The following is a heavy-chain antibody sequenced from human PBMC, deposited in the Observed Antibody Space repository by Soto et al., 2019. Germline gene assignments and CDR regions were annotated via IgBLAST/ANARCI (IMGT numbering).Heavy chain of an antibody. CDR2: TYYRSKWYS. Sequence: SQTLSLTCDISGDSVSSNSAAWNWIRQTPSRGLEWLGRTYYRSKWYSNYAISVKSRVTVNPDTFKNQFSLQLNSVTPEDTAVYYCARGSGDDVSGHYDMDVWGKGTTVTVSS. CDR3: ARGSGDDVSGHYDMDV. D-gene: IGHD3-16*01. CDR1: GDSVSSNSAA. V-gene: IGHV6-1*01. J-gene: IGHJ6*03.